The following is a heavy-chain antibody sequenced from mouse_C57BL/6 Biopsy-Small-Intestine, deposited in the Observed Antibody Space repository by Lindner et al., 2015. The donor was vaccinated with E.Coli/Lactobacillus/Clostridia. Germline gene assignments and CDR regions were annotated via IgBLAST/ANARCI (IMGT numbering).Heavy chain of an antibody. Sequence: GWIDPENGDTEYASKFQGKATITADTSSNTAYLQLSRLTSEDTAVYYCNTDYYGSSFDYWGQGTTLTVSS. CDR3: NTDYYGSSFDY. CDR2: IDPENGDT. V-gene: IGHV14-4*01. D-gene: IGHD1-1*01. J-gene: IGHJ2*01.